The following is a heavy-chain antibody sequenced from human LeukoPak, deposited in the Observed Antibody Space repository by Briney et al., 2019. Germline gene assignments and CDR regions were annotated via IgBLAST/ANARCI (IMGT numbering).Heavy chain of an antibody. Sequence: QPGGSLRLSCAASGFTFSNYAMTWVRQAPGKGLEWVSAISGSGGSTYYADSAKGRFTISRDNSKNTLYLQMNSLRAEDTAIYYCAEEGENYAFDIWGQGTMVTVSS. J-gene: IGHJ3*02. CDR3: AEEGENYAFDI. CDR1: GFTFSNYA. D-gene: IGHD2-21*01. V-gene: IGHV3-23*01. CDR2: ISGSGGST.